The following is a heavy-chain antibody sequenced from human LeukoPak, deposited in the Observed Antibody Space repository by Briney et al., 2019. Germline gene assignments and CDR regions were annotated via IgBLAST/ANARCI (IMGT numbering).Heavy chain of an antibody. CDR3: AGRYCSGGSCYEGFDY. Sequence: SETLSLTCTVSGGSISSSSYYWGWIRQPPGKGLEWIGSIYYSGSTYYNPSLKSRVTVSVDTSKNQFSLKLSSVTAADTAVYYCAGRYCSGGSCYEGFDYWGQGTLVTVSS. CDR2: IYYSGST. V-gene: IGHV4-39*01. CDR1: GGSISSSSYY. D-gene: IGHD2-15*01. J-gene: IGHJ4*02.